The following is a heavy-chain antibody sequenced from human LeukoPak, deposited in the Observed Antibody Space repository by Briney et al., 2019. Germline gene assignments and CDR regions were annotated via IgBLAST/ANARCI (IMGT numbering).Heavy chain of an antibody. V-gene: IGHV3-30-3*01. Sequence: GGSLRLSCAASGFAFSSYAIHWVRQAPGKGLEWVSFISYDGRIKYYADSVKGRLTISRDNSKNTLSLQMNSLRAEDTAVYYCARGQGTVTTHWGQGTLVTVSS. CDR3: ARGQGTVTTH. CDR1: GFAFSSYA. J-gene: IGHJ4*02. CDR2: ISYDGRIK. D-gene: IGHD4-17*01.